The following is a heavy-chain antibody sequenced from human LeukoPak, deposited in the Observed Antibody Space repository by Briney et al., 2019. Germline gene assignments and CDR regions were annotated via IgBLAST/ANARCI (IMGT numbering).Heavy chain of an antibody. CDR1: GFTFSTYG. Sequence: GGSLRLSCAASGFTFSTYGMSWVRQAPGKGLEWVSGISGSGGATYYADSVKGRFTISRDDLHNTLYLQMNSLRAEDTAVYFCARGGVDYYGPGTYYLMYYFDYWGQGALVTVSS. CDR3: ARGGVDYYGPGTYYLMYYFDY. J-gene: IGHJ4*02. CDR2: ISGSGGAT. V-gene: IGHV3-23*01. D-gene: IGHD3-10*01.